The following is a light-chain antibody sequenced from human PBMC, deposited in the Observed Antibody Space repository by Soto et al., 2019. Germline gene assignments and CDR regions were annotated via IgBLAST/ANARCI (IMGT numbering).Light chain of an antibody. V-gene: IGLV2-14*01. CDR3: SSYTKTDTLV. J-gene: IGLJ1*01. CDR2: EVT. Sequence: QSVLAQPASVSGSPGQSITISCTGASSDVADYNYVSWYQQHPGEPPKLLIHEVTNRPSGVSNRFSGSKSGNMASLTISGLQAEDEADYYCSSYTKTDTLVFGGGTKVTVL. CDR1: SSDVADYNY.